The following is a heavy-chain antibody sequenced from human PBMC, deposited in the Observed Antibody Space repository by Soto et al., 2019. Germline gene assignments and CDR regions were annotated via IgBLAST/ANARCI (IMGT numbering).Heavy chain of an antibody. CDR3: AKDRWVDAFDI. D-gene: IGHD1-26*01. CDR1: GFTFSSYG. CDR2: ISYDGSNK. Sequence: HPGGSLRLSCAASGFTFSSYGMHWVRQAPGKGLEWVAVISYDGSNKYYADSVKGRFTISRDNSKNTLYLQMNSLRAEDTAVYYCAKDRWVDAFDIWGQGTMVTVSS. J-gene: IGHJ3*02. V-gene: IGHV3-30*18.